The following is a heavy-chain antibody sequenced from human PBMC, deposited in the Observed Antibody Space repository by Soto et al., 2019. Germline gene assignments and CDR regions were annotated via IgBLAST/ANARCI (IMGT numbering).Heavy chain of an antibody. CDR3: ARDRGYTYGFDF. CDR2: ISSSSSTI. J-gene: IGHJ4*02. D-gene: IGHD5-18*01. V-gene: IGHV3-48*02. Sequence: GGSLRLSCAASGLTFSSYIMNWVRKDPGKGLEWVSFISSSSSTIYYADSVKGRFTISRDNAKNSLYLQMNSLRDEDTAVYYCARDRGYTYGFDFWGQGALVTVSS. CDR1: GLTFSSYI.